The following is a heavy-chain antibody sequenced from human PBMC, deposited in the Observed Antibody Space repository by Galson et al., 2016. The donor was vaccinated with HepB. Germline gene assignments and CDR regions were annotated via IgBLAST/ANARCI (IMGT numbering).Heavy chain of an antibody. D-gene: IGHD3-10*01. CDR2: ISGSGYSI. CDR3: ARVMLGIRGFDY. Sequence: SLRLSCAASGFLFGDYYLTWIRQAPGKGLEWLSCISGSGYSIFYADSVKGRFTISRDNAKKSFYPQLNSLRAEDTAVYYCARVMLGIRGFDYWGQGTLVAVSS. V-gene: IGHV3-11*01. CDR1: GFLFGDYY. J-gene: IGHJ4*02.